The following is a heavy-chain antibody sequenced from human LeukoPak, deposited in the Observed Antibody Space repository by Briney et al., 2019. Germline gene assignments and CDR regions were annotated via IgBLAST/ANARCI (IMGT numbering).Heavy chain of an antibody. CDR2: IVPLFGTA. CDR1: GGTFSNYV. CDR3: ARSDYYFESGSLQAPFDD. J-gene: IGHJ4*02. D-gene: IGHD3-10*01. Sequence: SVKVSCKASGGTFSNYVISWVRQAPGQGLEWMGGIVPLFGTAHYEQEFQGRVTITADKSTSTAYIDLSSLRSEDTAMYYCARSDYYFESGSLQAPFDDWGQGTLVTVSS. V-gene: IGHV1-69*06.